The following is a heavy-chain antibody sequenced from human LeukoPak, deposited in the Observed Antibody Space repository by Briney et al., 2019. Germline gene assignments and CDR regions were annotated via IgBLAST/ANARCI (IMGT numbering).Heavy chain of an antibody. D-gene: IGHD2-2*01. J-gene: IGHJ1*01. CDR2: INPNSGGT. Sequence: ASVKVSCKASGYTFTGYYMHWVRLAPGQGLEWMGWINPNSGGTNYAQKFQGRVTMTRDTSISTAYMELSRLRSDDTAVYYCARGGRYCSSTSCPLSFQHWGQGTLVTVSS. V-gene: IGHV1-2*02. CDR3: ARGGRYCSSTSCPLSFQH. CDR1: GYTFTGYY.